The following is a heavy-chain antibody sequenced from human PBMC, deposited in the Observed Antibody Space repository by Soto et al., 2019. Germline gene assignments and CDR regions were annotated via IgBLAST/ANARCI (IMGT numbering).Heavy chain of an antibody. J-gene: IGHJ3*02. D-gene: IGHD3-22*01. CDR1: GGSISSCY. V-gene: IGHV4-4*07. CDR2: IYTSGST. Sequence: KTSETLSLTCTVSGGSISSCYWSWIRQPAGKGLEWIGRIYTSGSTNYNPSLKSRVTMSVDTSKNQFSLKLSSVTAADTAVYYCARDPYYYDSSGYYYGSAFDIWGQGTMVTVS. CDR3: ARDPYYYDSSGYYYGSAFDI.